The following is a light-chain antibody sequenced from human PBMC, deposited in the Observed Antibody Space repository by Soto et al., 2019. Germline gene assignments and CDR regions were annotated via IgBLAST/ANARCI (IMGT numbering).Light chain of an antibody. V-gene: IGKV1-5*03. Sequence: DIQMTQSPSTLSASVGDRVTITCRASQSISSWLAWYQQKPGKAPKLLIYKASSLESGVPSRFSGSGSGTDFTLTISSLQPEDFATYYCQQYNGFSRTFGQGTKVDIK. J-gene: IGKJ1*01. CDR1: QSISSW. CDR3: QQYNGFSRT. CDR2: KAS.